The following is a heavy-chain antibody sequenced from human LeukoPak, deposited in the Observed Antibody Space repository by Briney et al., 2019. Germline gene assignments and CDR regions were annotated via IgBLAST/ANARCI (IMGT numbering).Heavy chain of an antibody. CDR3: ARRASGILEWSTKNWFDP. J-gene: IGHJ5*02. Sequence: ASVKVSCRSSGYTFTGYYLHWVRQAPGQGLEWMGWIIPNSGGTNYAQKFQGRVTMTRDTSISTAYMDLSRLRSDDTAVYYCARRASGILEWSTKNWFDPWGQGTLVTVSS. CDR2: IIPNSGGT. D-gene: IGHD3-3*01. V-gene: IGHV1-2*02. CDR1: GYTFTGYY.